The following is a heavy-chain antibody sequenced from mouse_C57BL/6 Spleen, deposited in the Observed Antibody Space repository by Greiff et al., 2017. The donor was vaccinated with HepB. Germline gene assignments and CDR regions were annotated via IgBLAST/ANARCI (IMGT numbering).Heavy chain of an antibody. Sequence: EVHLVESGEGLVKPGGSLKLSCAASGFTFSSYAMSWVRQTPEKRLEWVAYISSGGDYIYYADTVKGRFTISRDNARNTLYLQMSSLKSEDTAMYDCRGGGGGGGLRTPSWFAYWGQGTLVTVSA. V-gene: IGHV5-9-1*02. J-gene: IGHJ3*01. CDR3: RGGGGGGGLRTPSWFAY. CDR2: ISSGGDYI. D-gene: IGHD3-2*02. CDR1: GFTFSSYA.